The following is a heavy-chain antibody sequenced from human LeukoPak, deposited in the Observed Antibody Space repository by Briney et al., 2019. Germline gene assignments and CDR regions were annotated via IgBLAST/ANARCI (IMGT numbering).Heavy chain of an antibody. CDR1: GYSISSGYY. CDR2: IYHSGST. Sequence: NPSETLSLXCAVSGYSISSGYYWGWIRQPPGRGLERIGSIYHSGSTYYNPSLKSRVTISVDTSKNQFSLKLSSVTAADTAVYYCANSDFWSGLEFDYWGQGTLVTVSS. J-gene: IGHJ4*02. CDR3: ANSDFWSGLEFDY. V-gene: IGHV4-38-2*01. D-gene: IGHD3-3*01.